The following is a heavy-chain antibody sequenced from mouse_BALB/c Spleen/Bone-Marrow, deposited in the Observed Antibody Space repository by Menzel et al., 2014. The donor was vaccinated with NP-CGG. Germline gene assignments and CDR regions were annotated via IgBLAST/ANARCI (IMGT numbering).Heavy chain of an antibody. CDR3: ARYRYGNFDY. D-gene: IGHD2-1*01. CDR1: GFNIKDTY. J-gene: IGHJ2*01. V-gene: IGHV14-3*02. CDR2: IDPANGNT. Sequence: VHQQQPGAELVKPGASVKLSCTASGFNIKDTYIHWVKQRPEQGLEWIGRIDPANGNTKYDPKFQGKATITADTSYNTAFLQLSSLTSEDTAVYYCARYRYGNFDYWGQGTTLTVSS.